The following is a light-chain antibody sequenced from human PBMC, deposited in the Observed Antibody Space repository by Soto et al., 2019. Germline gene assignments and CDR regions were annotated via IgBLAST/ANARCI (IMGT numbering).Light chain of an antibody. CDR1: QSVLYSSNNKNY. Sequence: DIVMTQSPDSLAVSLGERATINCQSSQSVLYSSNNKNYLAWYQQKPGQPPKLLIYWAATREYGVPDRFSGSGSGTDFTLTTSSLQAEDVAVYYCQQYYSTPWTFGQGTKVDIK. V-gene: IGKV4-1*01. CDR2: WAA. CDR3: QQYYSTPWT. J-gene: IGKJ1*01.